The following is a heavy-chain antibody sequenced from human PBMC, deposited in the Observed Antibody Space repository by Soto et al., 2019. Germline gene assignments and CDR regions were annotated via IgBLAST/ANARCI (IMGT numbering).Heavy chain of an antibody. CDR3: ARRGSGSYYDY. CDR1: GFTFSSYA. D-gene: IGHD1-26*01. J-gene: IGHJ4*02. V-gene: IGHV3-23*01. CDR2: ISGSGDST. Sequence: EVQLLESGGGLVQPGGSLRLSCVASGFTFSSYAMSWVRQAPGKGLEWVSVISGSGDSTYYADSVKGRFTISRDNSKNTLYLQMNSLRAEDTAVYYCARRGSGSYYDYWGQGTLVTVSS.